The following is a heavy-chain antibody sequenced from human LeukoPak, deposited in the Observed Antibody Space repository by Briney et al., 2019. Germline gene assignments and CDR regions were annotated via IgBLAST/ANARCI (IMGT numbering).Heavy chain of an antibody. CDR3: TRQNCTGGSCSYVDC. Sequence: GGSLRLSCAASGFTFSDSYVHWVRQASGKGLKWVGLIRTKTRNYAATYAESVKGRFTISRDDSKNTAYLQMNSLKMEDTAVYYCTRQNCTGGSCSYVDCWGQGTLVTVSS. CDR2: IRTKTRNYAA. V-gene: IGHV3-73*01. D-gene: IGHD2-8*02. J-gene: IGHJ4*02. CDR1: GFTFSDSY.